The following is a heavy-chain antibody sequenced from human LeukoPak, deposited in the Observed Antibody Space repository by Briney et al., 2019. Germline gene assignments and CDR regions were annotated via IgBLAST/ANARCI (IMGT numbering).Heavy chain of an antibody. CDR1: GFTFSSYG. Sequence: PGRSLRLSCAASGFTFSSYGMHWVRQAPGKGLEWVAVISYDGSNKYYADSVKGRFTISRDNSKNTLYLQMNSLRAEDTAVYYCARDSANICSSTSCYTYYYYGMDVWGQGTTVTVSS. J-gene: IGHJ6*02. CDR2: ISYDGSNK. V-gene: IGHV3-30*19. CDR3: ARDSANICSSTSCYTYYYYGMDV. D-gene: IGHD2-2*02.